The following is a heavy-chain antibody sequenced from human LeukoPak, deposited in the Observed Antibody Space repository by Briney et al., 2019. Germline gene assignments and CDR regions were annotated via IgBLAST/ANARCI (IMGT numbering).Heavy chain of an antibody. CDR1: GGTFSSYA. CDR2: IIPILGIA. CDR3: ARDLRYSDY. J-gene: IGHJ4*02. Sequence: GASVKVSCKASGGTFSSYAISWVRQAPGQGLEWMGRIIPILGIANYAQKFQGRVTITADKSTSTAYMELSSLRSEDTAAYYCARDLRYSDYWGQGTLVTVSS. D-gene: IGHD3-9*01. V-gene: IGHV1-69*04.